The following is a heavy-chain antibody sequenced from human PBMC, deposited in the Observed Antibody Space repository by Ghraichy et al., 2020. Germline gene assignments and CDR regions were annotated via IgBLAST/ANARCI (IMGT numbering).Heavy chain of an antibody. CDR2: MYRNGNT. Sequence: SETLSLTCTVSGGSISSYYWSWIRQPAGKGLEWIGLMYRNGNTNYNPSLKSRVTMSLDTSKNHFSLNLNSVTAADTAVYYCARGPSGACYFDLWGRGTLVTVSS. D-gene: IGHD3-10*01. J-gene: IGHJ2*01. CDR3: ARGPSGACYFDL. V-gene: IGHV4-4*07. CDR1: GGSISSYY.